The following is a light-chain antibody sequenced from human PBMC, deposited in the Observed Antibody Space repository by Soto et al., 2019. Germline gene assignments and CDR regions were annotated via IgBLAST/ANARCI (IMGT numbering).Light chain of an antibody. CDR2: GAL. V-gene: IGKV3-20*01. CDR1: QSVSSSY. Sequence: EIVLTQSPGTLSLSPGERATLSCRASQSVSSSYLAWYQQKPGQAPRLLIYGALNRATGIPDRFSASGSGTYFILTISRLEPEDFAMYYCQQYGSSPPYTFGQGTKLEIK. CDR3: QQYGSSPPYT. J-gene: IGKJ2*01.